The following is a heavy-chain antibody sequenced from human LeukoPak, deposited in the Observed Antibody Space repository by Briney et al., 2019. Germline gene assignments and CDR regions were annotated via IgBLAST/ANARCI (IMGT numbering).Heavy chain of an antibody. CDR1: GGSISSYY. CDR2: IYTSGST. V-gene: IGHV4-4*07. J-gene: IGHJ6*03. Sequence: SETLSLTCTVSGGSISSYYWSWIRQPAGKGLEWIGRIYTSGSTNYNPSLKSRVTMSVDTSKNQFSLKLSSVTAADTAVYYCARGHRVEYDFWSGRTLGKYYMDVWGKGTTVTVSS. CDR3: ARGHRVEYDFWSGRTLGKYYMDV. D-gene: IGHD3-3*01.